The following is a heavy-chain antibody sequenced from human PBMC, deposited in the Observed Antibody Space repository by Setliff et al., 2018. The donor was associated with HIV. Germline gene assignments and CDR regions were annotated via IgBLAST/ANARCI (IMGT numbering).Heavy chain of an antibody. D-gene: IGHD1-26*01. V-gene: IGHV4-39*01. CDR2: VCYSRSS. CDR3: ARAAYSGTYLWEPASDL. CDR1: GGSVSSSSSY. Sequence: SETLSLTCTVSGGSVSSSSSYWGWIRQPPGKGLEWIGNVCYSRSSYYNPSLKSRVTISVDTSKNQFSLNLASATAADTAVYYCARAAYSGTYLWEPASDLWGPGTLVTVSS. J-gene: IGHJ2*01.